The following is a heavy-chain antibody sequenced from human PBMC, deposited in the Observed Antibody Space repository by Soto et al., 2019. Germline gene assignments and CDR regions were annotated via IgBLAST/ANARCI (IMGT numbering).Heavy chain of an antibody. Sequence: ASVKVSCKASGYTFTGYYMHWVRQAPGQGLERMGWINPNSGGTNYAQKFQGRVTMTRDTSISTAYMELSRLRSDDTAVYYCARDGLEMATITDYWGQGTLVTVSS. CDR1: GYTFTGYY. J-gene: IGHJ4*02. CDR2: INPNSGGT. CDR3: ARDGLEMATITDY. D-gene: IGHD5-12*01. V-gene: IGHV1-2*02.